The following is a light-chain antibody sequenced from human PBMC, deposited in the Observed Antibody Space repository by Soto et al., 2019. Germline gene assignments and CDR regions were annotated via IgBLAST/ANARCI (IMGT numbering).Light chain of an antibody. V-gene: IGKV2-28*01. CDR1: QSLLYSNGYNY. CDR2: LGS. CDR3: MQSLRTPNT. J-gene: IGKJ2*01. Sequence: DTVMTQSPLSLPVTPGEPASISCRSSQSLLYSNGYNYLDWYLQKTGQSPQLLIYLGSNRDSGVPDRFSGSGSGTDFTLRISRVEAEDVGVYYCMQSLRTPNTFGQGTKLEIK.